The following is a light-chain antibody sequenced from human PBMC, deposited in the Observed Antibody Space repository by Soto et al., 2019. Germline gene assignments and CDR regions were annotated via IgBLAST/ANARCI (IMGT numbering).Light chain of an antibody. V-gene: IGKV3-20*01. Sequence: EVVLTQSPGTLSLSPGERATLSCRASQSVRSSYLAWYQQKPGQAPRLLIQGASNRATGIPDRFSGSGSGTDFTLTINRLEPEDFAVYYCQQYGDMWTFGQGTKVDIK. CDR2: GAS. J-gene: IGKJ1*01. CDR1: QSVRSSY. CDR3: QQYGDMWT.